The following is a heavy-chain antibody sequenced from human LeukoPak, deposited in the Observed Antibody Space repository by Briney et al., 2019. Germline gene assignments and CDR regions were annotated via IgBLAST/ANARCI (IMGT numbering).Heavy chain of an antibody. J-gene: IGHJ4*02. CDR2: ISNSDGST. Sequence: GRSLRLSCAASRFTFSSYAMNWVRQAPGKGLEWVSSISNSDGSTYYADFVKGRFTISRDNSKNTLHLQMNSLRAEDTAVYYCAKSLGVGGYTRYKGFDQWGQGTLVTVSS. V-gene: IGHV3-23*01. CDR3: AKSLGVGGYTRYKGFDQ. CDR1: RFTFSSYA. D-gene: IGHD5-24*01.